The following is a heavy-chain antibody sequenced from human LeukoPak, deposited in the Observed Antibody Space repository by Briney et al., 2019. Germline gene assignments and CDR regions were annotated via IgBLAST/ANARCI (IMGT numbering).Heavy chain of an antibody. J-gene: IGHJ4*02. V-gene: IGHV4-59*01. CDR1: GGSISNYY. CDR2: IYYSGST. Sequence: SETLSLTCTVSGGSISNYYWSWIRQPPGKGLEWIGYIYYSGSTNYNPSLTSRVTISVDTSKNQFSLKLSSVTAADTAVYYCARGISPVTTDPFDYWGQGTLVTVSS. D-gene: IGHD4-17*01. CDR3: ARGISPVTTDPFDY.